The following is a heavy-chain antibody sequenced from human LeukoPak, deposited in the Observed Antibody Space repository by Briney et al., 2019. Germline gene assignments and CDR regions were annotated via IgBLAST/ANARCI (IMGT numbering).Heavy chain of an antibody. D-gene: IGHD5-24*01. CDR3: ARVGGYSYNYFDY. CDR1: GGSFSSGSYY. V-gene: IGHV4-61*02. CDR2: IFTSMTT. J-gene: IGHJ4*02. Sequence: TLSLTCTASGGSFSSGSYYWSWIRQAAGKGLEWIWRIFTSMTTNYNPSLKSRVTISVDTSKNQFSLKLSSVAAADAVVYYCARVGGYSYNYFDYWGQGTLVTVSS.